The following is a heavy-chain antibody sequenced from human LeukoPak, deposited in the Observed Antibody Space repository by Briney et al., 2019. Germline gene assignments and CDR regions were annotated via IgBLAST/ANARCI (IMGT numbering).Heavy chain of an antibody. CDR3: ARVRGSNWFDP. CDR2: LYSGGST. J-gene: IGHJ5*02. D-gene: IGHD3-16*01. CDR1: GFTVSSNY. Sequence: GGSLRLSCAASGFTVSSNYMSWVRQAPGKGLEWVSVLYSGGSTYYADSVKGRFTVSRDNSKNTVYPQMNSLRVEDTAVYYCARVRGSNWFDPWGQGTLVTVSS. V-gene: IGHV3-53*01.